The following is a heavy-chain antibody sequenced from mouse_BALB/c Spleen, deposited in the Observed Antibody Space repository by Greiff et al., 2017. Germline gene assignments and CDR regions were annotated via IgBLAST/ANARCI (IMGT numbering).Heavy chain of an antibody. CDR1: GYSITSDYA. D-gene: IGHD2-12*01. Sequence: DVKLQESGPGLVKPSQSLSLTCTVTGYSITSDYAWNWIRQFPGNKLEWMGYISYSGSTSYNPSLKSRISITRDTSKNQFFLQLNSVTTEDTATYYCANDGGDAMDYWGQGTSVTVSS. CDR2: ISYSGST. J-gene: IGHJ4*01. V-gene: IGHV3-2*02. CDR3: ANDGGDAMDY.